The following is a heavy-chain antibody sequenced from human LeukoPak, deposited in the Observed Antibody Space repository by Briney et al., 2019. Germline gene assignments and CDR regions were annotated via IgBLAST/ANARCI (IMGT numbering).Heavy chain of an antibody. D-gene: IGHD3-3*01. CDR3: ARGPRSGRDFWSGYCNFDY. CDR2: INHSGST. CDR1: GFTFPAYV. V-gene: IGHV4-34*01. J-gene: IGHJ4*02. Sequence: GSLRLSCAASGFTFPAYVMSWVRQAPGKGLEWIGEINHSGSTNYNPSLKSRVTISVDTSKNQFSLKLSSVIAADTAVYYCARGPRSGRDFWSGYCNFDYWGQGTLVTVSS.